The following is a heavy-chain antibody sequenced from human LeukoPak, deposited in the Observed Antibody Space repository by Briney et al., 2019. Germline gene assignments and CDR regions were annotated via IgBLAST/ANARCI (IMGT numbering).Heavy chain of an antibody. J-gene: IGHJ4*02. CDR1: GFTFSSYG. V-gene: IGHV3-30*18. D-gene: IGHD6-19*01. CDR2: ISYDGSNK. Sequence: GGSLRLSCAASGFTFSSYGMPWVRQAPGKGLEWVAVISYDGSNKYYADSVKGRFTISRDNSKNTLYLQMNSLRAEDTAVYYCAKDPVAEQWLVGYFDYWGQGTLVTVSS. CDR3: AKDPVAEQWLVGYFDY.